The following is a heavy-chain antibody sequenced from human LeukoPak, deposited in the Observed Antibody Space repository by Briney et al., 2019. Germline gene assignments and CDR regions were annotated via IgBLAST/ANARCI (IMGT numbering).Heavy chain of an antibody. CDR3: TRQDSSGYCDY. J-gene: IGHJ4*02. CDR2: IYYSGST. Sequence: SETLSLTCTVSGGSISSGSYYWGWIRQPPGKGLEWIGSIYYSGSTYYNPSLKSRVTISVDTSKNQFSLKLSSVTATDTAVYYCTRQDSSGYCDYWGQGTLVTVSS. CDR1: GGSISSGSYY. V-gene: IGHV4-39*01. D-gene: IGHD3-22*01.